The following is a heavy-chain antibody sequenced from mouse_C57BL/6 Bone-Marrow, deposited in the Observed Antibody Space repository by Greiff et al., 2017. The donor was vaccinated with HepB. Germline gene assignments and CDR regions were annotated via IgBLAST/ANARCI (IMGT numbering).Heavy chain of an antibody. CDR1: GYTFTNYW. CDR2: IYPGGGYT. D-gene: IGHD4-1*01. CDR3: AREGGWDWYVDY. Sequence: VQLQQSGAELVRPGTSVKMSCKASGYTFTNYWIGWAKQRPGHGLEWIGDIYPGGGYTNYNEKFKGKATLTADKSSSTAYMQFSSLTSEDSAIYYCAREGGWDWYVDYWGQGTTLTVSS. J-gene: IGHJ2*01. V-gene: IGHV1-63*01.